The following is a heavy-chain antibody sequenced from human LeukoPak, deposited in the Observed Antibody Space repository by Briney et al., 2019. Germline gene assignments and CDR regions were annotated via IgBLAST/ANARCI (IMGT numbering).Heavy chain of an antibody. CDR3: ARLGVEVTIFHY. D-gene: IGHD3-3*01. V-gene: IGHV3-30-3*01. Sequence: PGRSLRLSCAASGFTFSSYAMHWVRQAPGKGLEWVAVISYDGSNKYYADSVKGRFTISRDNAKNSLYLQMNSLRDEDTAVYYCARLGVEVTIFHYWGQGTLVTVSS. CDR1: GFTFSSYA. J-gene: IGHJ4*02. CDR2: ISYDGSNK.